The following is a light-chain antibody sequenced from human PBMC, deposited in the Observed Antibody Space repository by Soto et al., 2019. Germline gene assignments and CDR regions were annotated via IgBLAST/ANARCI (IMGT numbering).Light chain of an antibody. J-gene: IGLJ2*01. CDR1: ATDVGGYNY. Sequence: QSVLTQPTSASASPGQSVTIPCTGTATDVGGYNYVSRYHQLPGKAPKLIIYEVTKRPSRVPDRFSGTKSGNTASLTVSGLQAEDEGTYYCTSCARLISPDILFGGGTKLTVL. V-gene: IGLV2-8*01. CDR2: EVT. CDR3: TSCARLISPDIL.